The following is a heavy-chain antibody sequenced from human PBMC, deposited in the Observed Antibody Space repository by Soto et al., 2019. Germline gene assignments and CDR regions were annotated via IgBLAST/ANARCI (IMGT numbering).Heavy chain of an antibody. J-gene: IGHJ6*03. CDR3: ARGSGSYYYYYYMDV. CDR1: GYTFTSYA. V-gene: IGHV1-3*01. Sequence: ASVKVSCKASGYTFTSYAMHWVRQAPGQRLEWMGWINAGNGNTKYSQKFQGRVTITRDTSASTAYMELSSLRSEDTAVYYCARGSGSYYYYYYMDVWGKGTTVTVSS. CDR2: INAGNGNT.